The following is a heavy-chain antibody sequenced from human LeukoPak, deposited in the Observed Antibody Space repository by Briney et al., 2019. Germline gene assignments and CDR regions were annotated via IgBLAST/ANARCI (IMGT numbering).Heavy chain of an antibody. J-gene: IGHJ6*02. CDR3: ASGETMVRGVISGLYYYGMDV. V-gene: IGHV3-21*01. D-gene: IGHD3-10*01. CDR1: GFTFSSYS. Sequence: GGSLRLSCAVSGFTFSSYSMNWVRQAPGKGLEWVSSISSSSSYIYYADSVKGRFTISRDNAKNSLYLQMNSLRAEDTAVYYCASGETMVRGVISGLYYYGMDVWGQGTTVTVSS. CDR2: ISSSSSYI.